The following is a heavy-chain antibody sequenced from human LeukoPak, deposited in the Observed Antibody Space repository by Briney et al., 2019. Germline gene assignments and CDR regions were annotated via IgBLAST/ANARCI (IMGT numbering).Heavy chain of an antibody. V-gene: IGHV5-51*01. J-gene: IGHJ6*03. Sequence: GESLKISCRGSGYSFTFYWIGWVRQMPGKGLEWMGIIYPGDADTRYSPSFEGQVTISADKSISTAYLQWSSLKASDTAMYYCARLAHGFSPYYYYYMDVWGKGTTVTVSS. CDR3: ARLAHGFSPYYYYYMDV. CDR2: IYPGDADT. CDR1: GYSFTFYW. D-gene: IGHD3-10*01.